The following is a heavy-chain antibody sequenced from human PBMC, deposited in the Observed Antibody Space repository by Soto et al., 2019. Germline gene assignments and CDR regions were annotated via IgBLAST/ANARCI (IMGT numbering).Heavy chain of an antibody. CDR1: GYTFTGYY. CDR2: INPNSGGT. J-gene: IGHJ5*02. D-gene: IGHD3-3*01. Sequence: QVQLVQSGAEVKKPGASVKVSCKASGYTFTGYYMHWVRQAPGQGLEWMGWINPNSGGTNYAQKFQGRVTMTRDTSISTAYMELSRLRSDDTAVYYCARDLVGVVTPSWFDPWGQGTLVTVSS. CDR3: ARDLVGVVTPSWFDP. V-gene: IGHV1-2*02.